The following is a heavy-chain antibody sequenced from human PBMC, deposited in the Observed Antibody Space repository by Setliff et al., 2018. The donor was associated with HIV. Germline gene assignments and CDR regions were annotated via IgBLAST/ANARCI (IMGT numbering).Heavy chain of an antibody. CDR1: GGSISGNF. J-gene: IGHJ6*03. Sequence: SETLSLTCAVSGGSISGNFWSWIRQPPGKGLEWIGYMHYSGSTNYNPSLKSRVTLSVDTSKNQFFLRLTSVSAADTGLYFCARHSPVTTEDYMDVWGKGTTVTVSS. D-gene: IGHD4-17*01. V-gene: IGHV4-59*08. CDR3: ARHSPVTTEDYMDV. CDR2: MHYSGST.